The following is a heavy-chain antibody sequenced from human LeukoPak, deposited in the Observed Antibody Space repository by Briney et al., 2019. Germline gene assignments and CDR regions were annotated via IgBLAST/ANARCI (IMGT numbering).Heavy chain of an antibody. CDR1: GDSISSSY. CDR2: VSHTGDT. Sequence: SETLSLTCTVSGDSISSSYWSWIRQPPGKGLEWIGYVSHTGDTNSNPSLKSRVTVSLDTSKRQVSLRLTSVTAADTAVYYCARHPFATPFDRWGRGILVTVSS. D-gene: IGHD2-15*01. CDR3: ARHPFATPFDR. V-gene: IGHV4-59*08. J-gene: IGHJ5*02.